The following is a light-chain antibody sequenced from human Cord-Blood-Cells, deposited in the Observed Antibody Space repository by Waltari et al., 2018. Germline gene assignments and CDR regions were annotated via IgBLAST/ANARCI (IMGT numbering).Light chain of an antibody. CDR3: QQYYSTPRT. V-gene: IGKV4-1*01. Sequence: DIVITQAPDSLDVSLGERATINCKSSQSVLYSSNNKNYLAWYQQKPGQPPKLLIYWASTRESGVPDRFSGSGSGTDFTLTISSLRAEDVAVYYCQQYYSTPRTFGQGTKVEIK. CDR2: WAS. CDR1: QSVLYSSNNKNY. J-gene: IGKJ1*01.